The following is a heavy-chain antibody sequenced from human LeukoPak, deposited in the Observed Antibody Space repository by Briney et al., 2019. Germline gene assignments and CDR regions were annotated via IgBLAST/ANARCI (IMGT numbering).Heavy chain of an antibody. CDR2: ISGDESRT. CDR1: GFTFRSYW. J-gene: IGHJ4*02. V-gene: IGHV3-74*01. Sequence: GGSLRLSCAASGFTFRSYWMHWVRQAPGKGLGWVSHISGDESRTTYADSVQGRFTISRDNAKNTLYLQMNSLRVEDTAVYYCVRDDGYYYGSGTYRHWGQGTLVTVSS. CDR3: VRDDGYYYGSGTYRH. D-gene: IGHD3-10*01.